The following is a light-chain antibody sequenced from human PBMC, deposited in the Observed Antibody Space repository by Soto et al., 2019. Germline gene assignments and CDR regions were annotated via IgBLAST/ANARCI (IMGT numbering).Light chain of an antibody. Sequence: QSALTQPASVSGSPGQSITISCTGTSSDVGGYDYVSWYQQNSGKAPKLMIYDVSNRPSGVSNRFSGSKSGNTASLTISGXXXXDEADYYCSSYTSSNTLVFGGGTKLTVL. V-gene: IGLV2-14*01. J-gene: IGLJ2*01. CDR2: DVS. CDR1: SSDVGGYDY. CDR3: SSYTSSNTLV.